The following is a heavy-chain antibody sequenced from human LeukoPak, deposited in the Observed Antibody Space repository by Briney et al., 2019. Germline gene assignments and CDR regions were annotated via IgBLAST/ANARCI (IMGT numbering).Heavy chain of an antibody. Sequence: GESLQISCKASGYSFTCFWIGWGRPMPGKGLEWMGIIYPYDSETRYSPSFQGQVTISADKSISTAYLQWSSLKASDTAMYYCARHIGYSAWNPDYWGQGTLVTVSS. CDR3: ARHIGYSAWNPDY. CDR2: IYPYDSET. D-gene: IGHD5-18*01. V-gene: IGHV5-51*01. CDR1: GYSFTCFW. J-gene: IGHJ4*02.